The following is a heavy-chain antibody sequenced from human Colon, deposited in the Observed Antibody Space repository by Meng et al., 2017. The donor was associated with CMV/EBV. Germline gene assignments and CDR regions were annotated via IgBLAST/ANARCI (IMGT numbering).Heavy chain of an antibody. V-gene: IGHV1-18*01. J-gene: IGHJ6*02. CDR3: ARETRRRDGDYYYAMDV. Sequence: ASVKVSCKASGYTFTSYCISWVRQAPGQGLEWMGWISAYNGNTYHAQKFQGRVTMTTDTSTNTAYMELRSLRSDDTAVYYCARETRRRDGDYYYAMDVWGQGTTVTVSS. D-gene: IGHD3-16*01. CDR1: GYTFTSYC. CDR2: ISAYNGNT.